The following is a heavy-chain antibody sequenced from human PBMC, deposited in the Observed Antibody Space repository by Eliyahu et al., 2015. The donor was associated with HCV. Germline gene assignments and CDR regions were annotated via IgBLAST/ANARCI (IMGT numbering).Heavy chain of an antibody. J-gene: IGHJ4*02. V-gene: IGHV3-23*05. Sequence: EVQLLETGGGLVQPGGSLRLSCSASRFPFSTYAMPWVRQAPGKGLEWVSAIGSGGTSTYYADSVKGRFTISRDNSKNMLYLQMNSLRAEDTAVYYCAKAMMGAAIYDCWGQGTLVTVSS. CDR1: RFPFSTYA. CDR3: AKAMMGAAIYDC. CDR2: IGSGGTST. D-gene: IGHD1-26*01.